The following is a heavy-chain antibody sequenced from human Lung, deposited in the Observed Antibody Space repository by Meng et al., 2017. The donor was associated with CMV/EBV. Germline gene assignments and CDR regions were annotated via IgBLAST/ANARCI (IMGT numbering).Heavy chain of an antibody. CDR3: ARVAGTYYSSRIDY. D-gene: IGHD1-26*01. J-gene: IGHJ4*02. CDR2: ISFDGSNQ. Sequence: GGSLRLSCAASGFTFNTYAMHWVRQAPGQGLAWVAVISFDGSNQYYADSVKGRFTISRDNSANTLYLHMNRLRAEDTAVYYCARVAGTYYSSRIDYWGQGTLVTVSS. CDR1: GFTFNTYA. V-gene: IGHV3-30*04.